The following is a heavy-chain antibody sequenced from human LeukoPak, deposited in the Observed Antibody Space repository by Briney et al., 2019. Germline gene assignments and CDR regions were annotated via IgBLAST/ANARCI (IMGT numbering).Heavy chain of an antibody. CDR3: ATDFYDST. D-gene: IGHD3-22*01. V-gene: IGHV3-15*07. CDR1: GFTFSNAW. Sequence: GSXXLXCXTSGFTFSNAWMNWVRQAPGKGLEWVGRIRSNSDSGTIDYAAPVKGRFTLSRDDSKTTLYLQMNSLQTEDTAVYYCATDFYDSTWGQGTLVTVSS. CDR2: IRSNSDSGTI. J-gene: IGHJ5*02.